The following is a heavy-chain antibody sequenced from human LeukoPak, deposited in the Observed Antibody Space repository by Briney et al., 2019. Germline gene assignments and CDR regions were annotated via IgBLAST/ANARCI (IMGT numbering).Heavy chain of an antibody. J-gene: IGHJ4*02. CDR3: ASCKGYSYGYDYFDY. CDR1: GFTFSSYW. Sequence: PGGSLRLSCAASGFTFSSYWMSWVRQAPGKGLEWVANIKQDGSEKYYVDSVKGRFTISRDNAKNSLYLQMNSLRAEDTAVYYCASCKGYSYGYDYFDYWAREPWSPSPQ. V-gene: IGHV3-7*01. CDR2: IKQDGSEK. D-gene: IGHD5-18*01.